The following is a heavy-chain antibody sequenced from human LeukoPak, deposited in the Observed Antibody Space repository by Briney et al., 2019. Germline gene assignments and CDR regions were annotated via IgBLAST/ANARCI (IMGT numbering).Heavy chain of an antibody. CDR1: GFSFSTYW. V-gene: IGHV3-7*01. D-gene: IGHD2-15*01. CDR2: IRQDGSEK. Sequence: PGGSLRLSCAASGFSFSTYWMSWVRQAPRKGLEWVATIRQDGSEKHSVDFVEGRFTISRDNAQNSLYLQMISLRAEDAAVYYCAGGQGYLIEYWGQGTLVTVSS. CDR3: AGGQGYLIEY. J-gene: IGHJ4*02.